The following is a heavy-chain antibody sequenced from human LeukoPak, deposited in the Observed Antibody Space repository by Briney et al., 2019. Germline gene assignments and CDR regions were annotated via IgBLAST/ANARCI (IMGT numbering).Heavy chain of an antibody. J-gene: IGHJ4*02. D-gene: IGHD3-10*01. CDR3: AKFYRGFGESIRADY. CDR1: GFTFSSYE. CDR2: IRYDGSNK. Sequence: PGGSLRLSCAASGFTFSSYEMNWVRQAPGKGLEWVAFIRYDGSNKYYADSVKGRFTISRDNSKNTLYLQMNSLRTEDTAVYYCAKFYRGFGESIRADYWGQGTLVTVSS. V-gene: IGHV3-30*02.